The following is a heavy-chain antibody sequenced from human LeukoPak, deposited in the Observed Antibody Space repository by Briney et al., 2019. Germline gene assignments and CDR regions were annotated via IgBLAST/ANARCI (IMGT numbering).Heavy chain of an antibody. V-gene: IGHV3-23*01. CDR1: GFTFSSYA. Sequence: GGSLRVSCAASGFTFSSYAMSWVRQAPGKGLEWVSAISGSGGSTYYADSVKGRFTISRDNSKNTLYLQMNSLRAEDTAVYYCAKGRRKDVGAHIPIPYVYWGQGTLVTVSS. CDR2: ISGSGGST. CDR3: AKGRRKDVGAHIPIPYVY. D-gene: IGHD1-26*01. J-gene: IGHJ4*02.